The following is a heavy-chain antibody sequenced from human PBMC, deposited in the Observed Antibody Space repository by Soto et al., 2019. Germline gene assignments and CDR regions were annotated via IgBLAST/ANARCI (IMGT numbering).Heavy chain of an antibody. Sequence: QGHLGESGEAGVRPGGSLSPSLAASGFTSGTYGMHWSGRPQARGWGGGAVISYDGSNKYYADSVKGRFTISRDNSKNTLYLQMNSLRAEDTAVYYCAKDIISYSGSFYYFDYWGQGTLVTVSS. CDR1: GFTSGTYG. J-gene: IGHJ4*02. CDR2: ISYDGSNK. CDR3: AKDIISYSGSFYYFDY. D-gene: IGHD1-26*01. V-gene: IGHV3-30*18.